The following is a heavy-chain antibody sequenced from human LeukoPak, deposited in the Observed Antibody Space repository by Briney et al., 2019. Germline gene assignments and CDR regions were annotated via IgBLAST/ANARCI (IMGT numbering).Heavy chain of an antibody. V-gene: IGHV4-59*08. J-gene: IGHJ5*02. CDR2: IYYSGST. CDR3: ARLSSSGTSCYWFDP. CDR1: GGSISSYY. Sequence: KSSETLSLTCTVSGGSISSYYWSWIRQPPGKGLEWIGYIYYSGSTNYNPSLKSRVTISVDTSKNQFSLKLSSVTAADTAVYYCARLSSSGTSCYWFDPWGQGTLVTVSS. D-gene: IGHD2-2*01.